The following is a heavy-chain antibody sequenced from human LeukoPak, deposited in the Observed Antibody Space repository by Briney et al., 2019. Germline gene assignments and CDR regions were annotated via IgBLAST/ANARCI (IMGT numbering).Heavy chain of an antibody. V-gene: IGHV4-39*01. D-gene: IGHD3-10*01. CDR3: ARRYGYYGSGSNPDY. J-gene: IGHJ4*02. Sequence: SETLSLTCSVSGGSISSSSYYWGWIRQPPGKGLEWIGSIYYSRSTYYSPSLKSRVTISVDTSKNQFSLKLSSVTAADTAVYYCARRYGYYGSGSNPDYWGQGTLVTVSP. CDR2: IYYSRST. CDR1: GGSISSSSYY.